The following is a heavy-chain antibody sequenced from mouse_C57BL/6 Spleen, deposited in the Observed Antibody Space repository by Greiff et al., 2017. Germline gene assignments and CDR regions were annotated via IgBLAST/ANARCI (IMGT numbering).Heavy chain of an antibody. J-gene: IGHJ2*01. CDR3: ASAHYYDSSDGDY. Sequence: VQLQQSDAELVKPGASVKLSCKASGYTFTNYSIHWMKQRPEQGLDWIGYINPRDGSTKYNEKLKGKATLTAAKSTSTAYMQLNSLTSEDSAIYFGASAHYYDSSDGDYWGQGTTLTVSS. V-gene: IGHV1-78*01. D-gene: IGHD1-1*01. CDR2: INPRDGST. CDR1: GYTFTNYS.